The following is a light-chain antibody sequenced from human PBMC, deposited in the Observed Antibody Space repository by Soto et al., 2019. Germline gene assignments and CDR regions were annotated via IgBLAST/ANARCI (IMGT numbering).Light chain of an antibody. V-gene: IGLV4-60*02. Sequence: QLVLTQSSSASASLGSSVKLTCILSSGHSTYIIAGHQQQPGKAPRFLMTLDRSGSYNRGSGVPDRFSGSSSGADRYLTISNLQFEDEGDYYCETWYSNTHKVFGGGTKLTVL. J-gene: IGLJ3*02. CDR3: ETWYSNTHKV. CDR1: SGHSTYI. CDR2: LDRSGSY.